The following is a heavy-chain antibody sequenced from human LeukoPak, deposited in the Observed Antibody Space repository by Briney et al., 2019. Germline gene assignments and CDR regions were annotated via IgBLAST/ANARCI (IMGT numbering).Heavy chain of an antibody. J-gene: IGHJ4*02. CDR3: ARRERWLQFWRFWFDY. Sequence: PSETLSLTCTVSGGSISSGSYYWSWIRQPAGKGLEWIGRIYTSGSTNYNPSLKSRVTISVDTSKNQFSLKLSSVTAADTAVYYCARRERWLQFWRFWFDYWGQGTLVTVSS. D-gene: IGHD5-24*01. CDR2: IYTSGST. CDR1: GGSISSGSYY. V-gene: IGHV4-61*02.